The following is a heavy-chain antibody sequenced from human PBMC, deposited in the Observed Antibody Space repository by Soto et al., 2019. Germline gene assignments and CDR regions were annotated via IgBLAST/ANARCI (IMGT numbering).Heavy chain of an antibody. J-gene: IGHJ5*02. CDR1: GYPFPSYY. CDR3: ARDLWVTHNWFDP. D-gene: IGHD3-10*01. V-gene: IGHV1-8*01. Sequence: GASVKFTSNASGYPFPSYYINWVRDATGQGLEWMGWMNPNSGNTGYAQKFQGRVTMTRNTSISTAYMELSSLRSEDTAVYYCARDLWVTHNWFDPWGQGTLVTVSS. CDR2: MNPNSGNT.